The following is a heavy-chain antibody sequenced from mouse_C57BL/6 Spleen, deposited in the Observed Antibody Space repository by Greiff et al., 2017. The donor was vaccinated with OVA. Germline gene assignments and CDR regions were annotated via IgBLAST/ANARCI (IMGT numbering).Heavy chain of an antibody. CDR1: GFTFRDYG. CDR3: ARNDYDAMDY. V-gene: IGHV5-17*01. J-gene: IGHJ4*01. CDR2: ISSGSSTI. Sequence: EVKLMESGGGLVKPGGSLKLSCAASGFTFRDYGMHWVRQAPEKGLEWVAYISSGSSTIYYADTVKGRFTISRDNAKNTLFLQMTSLRSEDTAMYYCARNDYDAMDYWGQGTSVTVSS.